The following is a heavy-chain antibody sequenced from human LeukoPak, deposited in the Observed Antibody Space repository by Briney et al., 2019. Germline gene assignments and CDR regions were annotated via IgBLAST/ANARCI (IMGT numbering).Heavy chain of an antibody. CDR1: GYTFTSYA. J-gene: IGHJ6*02. CDR3: ARERPLSGYDPLGYYYYGMDV. CDR2: INTNTGNP. Sequence: ASVKVSCKASGYTFTSYAMNWVRQAPGQGLEWMGWINTNTGNPTYAQGFTGRFVFSLDTSVSTAYLQISSLKAEDTAVYYCARERPLSGYDPLGYYYYGMDVWGQGTTVTVSS. V-gene: IGHV7-4-1*02. D-gene: IGHD5-12*01.